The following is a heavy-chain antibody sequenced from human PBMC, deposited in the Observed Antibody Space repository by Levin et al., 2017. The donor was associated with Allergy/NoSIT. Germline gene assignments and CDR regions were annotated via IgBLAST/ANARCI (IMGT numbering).Heavy chain of an antibody. J-gene: IGHJ4*02. Sequence: SCVASGFTFARYAMSWVRQAPGKGLEWVSGIYENGDITYYADSVKGRFTISRDNSKNTVFLQMNSLRADDTAVYYCVNDFPPTVSISPLFDYWGQGIQVTVSS. V-gene: IGHV3-23*01. CDR2: IYENGDIT. D-gene: IGHD2/OR15-2a*01. CDR1: GFTFARYA. CDR3: VNDFPPTVSISPLFDY.